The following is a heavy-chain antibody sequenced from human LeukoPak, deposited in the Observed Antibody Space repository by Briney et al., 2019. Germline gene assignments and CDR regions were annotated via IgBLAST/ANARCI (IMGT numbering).Heavy chain of an antibody. Sequence: RASVKVSCKASGYTFTSYGISWVRQAPGQGLEWMGWISAYNGNTNYAQKLQGRVTMTTDTSTSTAYMELRSLRSEDTAVYYCAKDIRRLSSAADAFDIWGQGTMVTVSS. CDR2: ISAYNGNT. V-gene: IGHV1-18*01. CDR1: GYTFTSYG. D-gene: IGHD1-14*01. J-gene: IGHJ3*02. CDR3: AKDIRRLSSAADAFDI.